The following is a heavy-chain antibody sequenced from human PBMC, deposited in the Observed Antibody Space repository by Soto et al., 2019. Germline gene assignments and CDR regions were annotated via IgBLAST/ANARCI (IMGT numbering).Heavy chain of an antibody. Sequence: LVQSGAEAKKPGTSVKVSCKASGYTFSTSTISWVRQAPGQGLEWLGWIKAYSGNTNYAPNLQGRVTMTTDTSTSKAYLELRSLTNDDTAIYYCAIANYGDDDYWGQGTLVTVSS. CDR2: IKAYSGNT. CDR1: GYTFSTST. CDR3: AIANYGDDDY. D-gene: IGHD4-17*01. V-gene: IGHV1-18*04. J-gene: IGHJ4*02.